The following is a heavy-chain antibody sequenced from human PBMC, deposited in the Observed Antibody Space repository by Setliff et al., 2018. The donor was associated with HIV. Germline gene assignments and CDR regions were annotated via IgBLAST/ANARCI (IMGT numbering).Heavy chain of an antibody. CDR1: GYGFSSHW. D-gene: IGHD6-19*01. J-gene: IGHJ5*02. V-gene: IGHV5-51*01. CDR2: IFPGDSDT. CDR3: VRDQIGDVQVAGTWGT. Sequence: GESLKISCKGSGYGFSSHWIAWVRQKPGKGLEGMGIIFPGDSDTRYSPSFQGQVTISADTSISTAYLQWRSLKASDTAMYYCVRDQIGDVQVAGTWGTWGQGTLVTVSS.